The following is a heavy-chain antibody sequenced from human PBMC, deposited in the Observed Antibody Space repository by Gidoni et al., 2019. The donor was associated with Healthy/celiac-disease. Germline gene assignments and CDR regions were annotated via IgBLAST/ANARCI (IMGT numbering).Heavy chain of an antibody. CDR2: INTNTGNP. CDR3: ARDVDCTGGVCYTGDWFDP. D-gene: IGHD2-8*02. Sequence: QVQLVQSGSELKKPGASVKVSCKASGYTFTSYAMNWVRQAPGQGLEWMGWINTNTGNPTYAQGFTGRFVFSLDTSVSTAYLQISSLKAEDTAVYYCARDVDCTGGVCYTGDWFDPWGQGTLVTVSS. J-gene: IGHJ5*02. CDR1: GYTFTSYA. V-gene: IGHV7-4-1*02.